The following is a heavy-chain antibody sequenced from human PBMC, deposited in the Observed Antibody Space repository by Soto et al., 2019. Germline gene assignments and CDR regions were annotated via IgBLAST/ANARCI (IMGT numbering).Heavy chain of an antibody. J-gene: IGHJ4*02. CDR2: IWSDGSNE. CDR1: RFTFSSFG. D-gene: IGHD6-6*01. V-gene: IGHV3-33*01. Sequence: GSLRLSCAASRFTFSSFGMHWVRQAPGKGLEWVAVIWSDGSNEYYVDSVKGRFTISRDNSKNMLYLQMNSLRVEDTAVYYCATGSTIAARRFDYWGQGTLVTVS. CDR3: ATGSTIAARRFDY.